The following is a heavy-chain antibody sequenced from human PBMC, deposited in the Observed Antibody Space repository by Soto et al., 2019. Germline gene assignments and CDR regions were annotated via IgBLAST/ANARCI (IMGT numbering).Heavy chain of an antibody. D-gene: IGHD3-3*01. CDR2: IQQDGNDL. V-gene: IGHV3-7*01. J-gene: IGHJ6*03. Sequence: EVQLVESGGGLVQPGGSLRLSCAASGFTFSSYWMSWVRQAPEKGLEWVANIQQDGNDLYVVDSVKGRFTISRDNANISLYLHMSSLRAEDTGVYYCARTIFGVVTHSSYMDVWGKGTTVTVSS. CDR3: ARTIFGVVTHSSYMDV. CDR1: GFTFSSYW.